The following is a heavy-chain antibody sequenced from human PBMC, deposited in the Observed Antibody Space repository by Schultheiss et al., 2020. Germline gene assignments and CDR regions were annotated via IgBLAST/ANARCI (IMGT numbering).Heavy chain of an antibody. V-gene: IGHV5-51*01. CDR3: ARTILYCSSTSCYTETFDY. D-gene: IGHD2-2*02. J-gene: IGHJ4*02. Sequence: GESLRIFCKGSGYSFTSYWIGWVRQMPGKGLEWMGIIYPGDSDTRYSPSFQGQVTISADKSISTAYLQWSSLKASDTAMYYCARTILYCSSTSCYTETFDYWGKGTMVTVSS. CDR1: GYSFTSYW. CDR2: IYPGDSDT.